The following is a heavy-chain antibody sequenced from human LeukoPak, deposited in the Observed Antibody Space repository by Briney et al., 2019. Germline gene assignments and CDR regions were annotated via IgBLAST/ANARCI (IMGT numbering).Heavy chain of an antibody. Sequence: PGGSLRLSCASSGFTFSNYVLYWVRQAPGKGLEWVAGMSHDGSNIYYADPVKGRFTVSRDNSKNTFYLQMNSLRVEDTAVYSCARESFGDYYFDYWGQGTLVTVSS. CDR3: ARESFGDYYFDY. D-gene: IGHD4-17*01. CDR2: MSHDGSNI. CDR1: GFTFSNYV. V-gene: IGHV3-30*14. J-gene: IGHJ4*02.